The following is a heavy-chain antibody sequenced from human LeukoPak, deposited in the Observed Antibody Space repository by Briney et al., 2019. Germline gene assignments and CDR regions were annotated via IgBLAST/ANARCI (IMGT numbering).Heavy chain of an antibody. Sequence: PSQTLSLTCTVSGGSISGGSYYWSWIRQPAGKGLEWIGRIYTSGSTNYNPSLKSRVTISVDTSKNQFSLKLSSVTAADTAVYYCAREASGYDYGYYYYYGMDVWGQGTTVTVSS. D-gene: IGHD5-12*01. CDR1: GGSISGGSYY. CDR2: IYTSGST. J-gene: IGHJ6*02. V-gene: IGHV4-61*02. CDR3: AREASGYDYGYYYYYGMDV.